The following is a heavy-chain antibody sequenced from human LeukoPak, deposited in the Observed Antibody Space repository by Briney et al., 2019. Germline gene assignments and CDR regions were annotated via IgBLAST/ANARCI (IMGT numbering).Heavy chain of an antibody. Sequence: RASVKVSCKASGYTFTSYGINWVRQATGQGLEWMGWMNPNSGNTGYAQKFQGRVTITRNTSISTAYMELSSLRPEDTAVYYCARGLSGGFGVVIMDYWGQGTLVTVSS. V-gene: IGHV1-8*03. D-gene: IGHD3-3*01. CDR3: ARGLSGGFGVVIMDY. CDR2: MNPNSGNT. CDR1: GYTFTSYG. J-gene: IGHJ4*02.